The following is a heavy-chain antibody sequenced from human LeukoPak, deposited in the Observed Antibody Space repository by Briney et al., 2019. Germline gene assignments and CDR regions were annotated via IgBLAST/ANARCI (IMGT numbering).Heavy chain of an antibody. CDR3: ARGAGVYYDSSGPDAFDI. CDR2: MNPNSGNT. Sequence: ASVKVSCKASGYTFTSYDINWVRQATGQGLEWMGWMNPNSGNTGYAQKFQGRVTMTRNTSISTAYMELSSLRSEDTAVYYCARGAGVYYDSSGPDAFDIWGQGTMVTVSS. V-gene: IGHV1-8*01. D-gene: IGHD3-22*01. CDR1: GYTFTSYD. J-gene: IGHJ3*02.